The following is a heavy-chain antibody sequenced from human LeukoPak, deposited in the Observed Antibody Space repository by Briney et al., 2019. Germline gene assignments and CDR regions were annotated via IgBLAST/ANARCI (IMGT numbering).Heavy chain of an antibody. Sequence: GESLKISCRGSGYTFTTYWIGWVRQMPGKGLEWMGIIYPGDSDPRYSPSFQGQVTISADKSISTAYLQWSSLKPSDSAMYYCVRHGLGSSWFGFDYWGQGTLVTVSS. D-gene: IGHD6-13*01. CDR1: GYTFTTYW. CDR3: VRHGLGSSWFGFDY. CDR2: IYPGDSDP. V-gene: IGHV5-51*01. J-gene: IGHJ4*02.